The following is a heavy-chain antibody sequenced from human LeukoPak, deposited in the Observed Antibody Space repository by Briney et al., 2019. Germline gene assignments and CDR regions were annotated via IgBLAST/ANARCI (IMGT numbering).Heavy chain of an antibody. CDR3: ASSSSGYYFYFDY. Sequence: PSETLSLTCTVSGGSISSGGYYWSWIRQHPGKGLEWIGYIYYSGSTYYNPSLKSRVTISVDTSKNQFSLKLSSVTAADTAVYYCASSSSGYYFYFDYWGQGTLVTVSS. D-gene: IGHD3-22*01. J-gene: IGHJ4*02. CDR1: GGSISSGGYY. CDR2: IYYSGST. V-gene: IGHV4-31*03.